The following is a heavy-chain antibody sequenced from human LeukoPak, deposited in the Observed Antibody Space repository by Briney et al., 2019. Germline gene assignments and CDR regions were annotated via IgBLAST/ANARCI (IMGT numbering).Heavy chain of an antibody. J-gene: IGHJ6*03. CDR3: ARGRSVGYCSSTSCRPKKYYYYMDV. CDR1: GGSFSGYY. CDR2: INHSGST. V-gene: IGHV4-34*01. Sequence: SETLSLTCAVYGGSFSGYYWSWIRQPPGKGLEWIGEINHSGSTNYNPSLKSRVTISVDTSKNQFSLKLSPVTAADTAVYYCARGRSVGYCSSTSCRPKKYYYYMDVWGKGTTVTVSS. D-gene: IGHD2-2*01.